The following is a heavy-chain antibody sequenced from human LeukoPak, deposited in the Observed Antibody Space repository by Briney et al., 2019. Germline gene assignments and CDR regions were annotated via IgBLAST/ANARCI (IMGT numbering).Heavy chain of an antibody. J-gene: IGHJ3*02. D-gene: IGHD2-2*02. CDR3: AIEGNCSSTSCHNGAFDI. CDR2: INPSGGST. Sequence: ASVKVSCKASGYTFTSYYMHWVRQAPGQGLEWMGIINPSGGSTSYAQKFQGRVTMTRDTSTSTVYMELSSLRSEDTAVYYCAIEGNCSSTSCHNGAFDIWGQGTMVTVSS. V-gene: IGHV1-46*01. CDR1: GYTFTSYY.